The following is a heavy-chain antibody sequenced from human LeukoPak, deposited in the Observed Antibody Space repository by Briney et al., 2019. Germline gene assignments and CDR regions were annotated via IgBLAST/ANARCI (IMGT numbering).Heavy chain of an antibody. J-gene: IGHJ3*02. CDR2: IYYSGSI. V-gene: IGHV4-31*03. CDR1: GGSISRGGYY. Sequence: SETLSLTCTVSGGSISRGGYYWSWIRQHPGKGLEYIGYIYYSGSIYYNPSLKSRVTISLGPSKNQFSLKLSSVTAADTAVYYCARDRGYSYGCDAFDIWGQGTMVTVSS. CDR3: ARDRGYSYGCDAFDI. D-gene: IGHD5-18*01.